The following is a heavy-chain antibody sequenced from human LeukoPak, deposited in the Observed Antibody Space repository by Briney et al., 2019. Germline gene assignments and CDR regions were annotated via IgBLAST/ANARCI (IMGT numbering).Heavy chain of an antibody. CDR1: GFTFSIYT. CDR2: ISSSSTFI. Sequence: KPGGSLRLSCAASGFTFSIYTVNWVRQAPGKGLEWVSSISSSSTFIYYADSVKGRFTISRDNAKNSLFLQMNSLRAEDTAVYYCSRDLSSSALDYWGQGTLVTVAS. V-gene: IGHV3-21*01. D-gene: IGHD2-2*01. CDR3: SRDLSSSALDY. J-gene: IGHJ4*02.